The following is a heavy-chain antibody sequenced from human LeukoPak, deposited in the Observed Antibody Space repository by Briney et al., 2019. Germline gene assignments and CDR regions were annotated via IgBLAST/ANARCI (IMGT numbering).Heavy chain of an antibody. J-gene: IGHJ4*02. CDR2: ISSSSGSM. D-gene: IGHD2-2*01. Sequence: GGSLRLSCAASGFRFTSYNMNWVRQAPGKGLEWVSYISSSSGSMYYADSVKGRFTISRDNAKNSLYLQMNSLRAEDTAVYYCARDQPANCARISCYALFDYWGQGALVTVSS. CDR3: ARDQPANCARISCYALFDY. V-gene: IGHV3-48*01. CDR1: GFRFTSYN.